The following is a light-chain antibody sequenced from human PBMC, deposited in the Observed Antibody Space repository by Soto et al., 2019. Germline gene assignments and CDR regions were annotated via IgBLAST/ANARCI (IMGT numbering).Light chain of an antibody. V-gene: IGLV1-47*01. Sequence: QSVLTQPPSASGTPGQRVTISCSGSSSNIGSNYVYWYQQLPGTAPKLLIYRNNQRPSGVPDRFSGSKSGTSASLAISGLRSEDEADYYCAAWDDSVSGSYVFGTGTKLTVL. CDR1: SSNIGSNY. J-gene: IGLJ1*01. CDR2: RNN. CDR3: AAWDDSVSGSYV.